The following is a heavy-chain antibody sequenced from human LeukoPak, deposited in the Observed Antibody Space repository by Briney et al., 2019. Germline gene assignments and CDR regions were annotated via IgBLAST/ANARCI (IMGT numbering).Heavy chain of an antibody. CDR2: ISGSGDYI. CDR3: ARVYGSSCNNDYFDY. J-gene: IGHJ4*02. CDR1: GFTFTNYY. V-gene: IGHV3-21*01. D-gene: IGHD6-13*01. Sequence: PGGSLRLSCAASGFTFTNYYMNWVRQAPGKGLEWVSSISGSGDYIFSADSMKGRFTISRDNAKNLLSLQMNSLRAEDTAVYYCARVYGSSCNNDYFDYWGQGTLVTVSS.